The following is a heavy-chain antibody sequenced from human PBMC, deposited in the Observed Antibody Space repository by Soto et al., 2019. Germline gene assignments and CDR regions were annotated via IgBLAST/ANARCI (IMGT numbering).Heavy chain of an antibody. CDR2: IGGAGNDI. V-gene: IGHV3-23*01. J-gene: IGHJ6*02. CDR3: AKRFSDAWEAGMDV. Sequence: EMQVLESGGGLVQPGGSLRLSCAASGFAFSNFHMNWVRQAPGKGLQWVATIGGAGNDIHYADSVEGRFTVSRDNSKNTLHLQMDGLRDEDTGIYYCAKRFSDAWEAGMDVWGQGTTVTVSS. D-gene: IGHD1-26*01. CDR1: GFAFSNFH.